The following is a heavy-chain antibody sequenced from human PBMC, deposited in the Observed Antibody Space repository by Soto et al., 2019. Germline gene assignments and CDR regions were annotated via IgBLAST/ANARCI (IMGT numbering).Heavy chain of an antibody. D-gene: IGHD6-6*01. Sequence: GGSLRLSCAASGFTFSSYWMSWVRQAPGKGLEWVANIKQDGSEKYYVDSVKGRFTISRDNAKNSLYLQMNSLRAEDTAVYYCVRERIAARQNNFDYWGQGTLVTVSS. CDR1: GFTFSSYW. V-gene: IGHV3-7*01. J-gene: IGHJ4*02. CDR3: VRERIAARQNNFDY. CDR2: IKQDGSEK.